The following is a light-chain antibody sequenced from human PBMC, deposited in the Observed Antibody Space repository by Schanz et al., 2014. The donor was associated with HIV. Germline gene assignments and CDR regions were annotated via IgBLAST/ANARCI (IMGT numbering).Light chain of an antibody. Sequence: EIVLTQSPGTLSLSPGERATLSCRASQTFRSSYLAWYQQKPGQAPRLLIFGASNRATGFPDRFSGSASGTDFTLTISRLEPEDYAVYYCQQYDSSSYTYGQGTKLEIK. CDR3: QQYDSSSYT. J-gene: IGKJ2*01. CDR1: QTFRSSY. V-gene: IGKV3-20*01. CDR2: GAS.